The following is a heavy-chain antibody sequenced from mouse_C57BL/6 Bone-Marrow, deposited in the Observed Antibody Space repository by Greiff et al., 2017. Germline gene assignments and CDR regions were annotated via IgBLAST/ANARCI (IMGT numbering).Heavy chain of an antibody. CDR3: ARPIALLGQGNAMDY. V-gene: IGHV1-55*01. CDR2: IYPGSGST. D-gene: IGHD4-1*01. CDR1: GYTFTSYW. Sequence: QVQLQQPGAELVKPGASVKMSCKASGYTFTSYWITWVKQRPGQGLEWIGDIYPGSGSTNYNEKFKSKATLTVDTSSSTASMQLSSLSSEYSAVYYCARPIALLGQGNAMDYWGQGTSVTVSS. J-gene: IGHJ4*01.